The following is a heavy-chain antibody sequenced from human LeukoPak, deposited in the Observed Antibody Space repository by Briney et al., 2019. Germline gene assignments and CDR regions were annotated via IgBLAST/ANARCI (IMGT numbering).Heavy chain of an antibody. CDR2: TNSGGTT. D-gene: IGHD3-10*01. CDR1: GFTFSNYA. CDR3: AKDLWFGELFSNDAFDI. J-gene: IGHJ3*02. V-gene: IGHV3-23*01. Sequence: GGSLRLSCAASGFTFSNYAMSWVRQAPGKGLEWVSITNSGGTTYYADSVKGRFTISRDNSKNTLYLQMNSLRAEDTAVYYCAKDLWFGELFSNDAFDIWGQGTMVTVSS.